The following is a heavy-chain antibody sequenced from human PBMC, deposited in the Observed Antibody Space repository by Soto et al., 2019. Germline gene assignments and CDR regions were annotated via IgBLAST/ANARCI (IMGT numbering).Heavy chain of an antibody. V-gene: IGHV4-4*02. D-gene: IGHD3-10*01. CDR3: ASLITMVRGVIAPTLPTFEAP. CDR1: GGSISSSNW. J-gene: IGHJ5*02. Sequence: SETLSLTCAVSGGSISSSNWWIWVRQPPGKGLEWIGEIYHSGSTNYNPSLKSRVTISVDKSKNQFSLKLSYAAAADTAVYYCASLITMVRGVIAPTLPTFEAPWGQGTLVTVSS. CDR2: IYHSGST.